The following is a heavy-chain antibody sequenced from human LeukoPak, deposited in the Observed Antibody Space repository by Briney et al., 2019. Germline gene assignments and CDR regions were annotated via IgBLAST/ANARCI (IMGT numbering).Heavy chain of an antibody. CDR1: EYSFTNYW. V-gene: IGHV5-51*01. Sequence: GESLKISCKGSEYSFTNYWIGWVRQMPGKGLEWMGIIYPGDSDTRYSPSFQGQVTISADKSISTAYLQWSSLKASDTAMYFCATYAGSYSRYFQHWGQGTLVTVSS. CDR2: IYPGDSDT. CDR3: ATYAGSYSRYFQH. D-gene: IGHD3-10*01. J-gene: IGHJ1*01.